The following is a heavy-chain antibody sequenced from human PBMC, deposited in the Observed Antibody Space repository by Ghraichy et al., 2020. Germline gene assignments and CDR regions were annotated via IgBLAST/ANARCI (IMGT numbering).Heavy chain of an antibody. CDR2: IRYDGSLQ. CDR1: GFTFSTYG. CDR3: AKDKYSNYDYFDY. Sequence: LSLTCAASGFTFSTYGMLWVRQAPGKGLEWVAFIRYDGSLQYYADSVKGRFTISRDNSKNTVYLQMNSLRAEDTAHYYCAKDKYSNYDYFDYWGQGTLVVVSS. V-gene: IGHV3-30*02. D-gene: IGHD4-11*01. J-gene: IGHJ4*02.